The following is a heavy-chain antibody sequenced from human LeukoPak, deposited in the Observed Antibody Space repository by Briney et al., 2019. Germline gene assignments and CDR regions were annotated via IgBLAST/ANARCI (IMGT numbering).Heavy chain of an antibody. CDR1: GGSISSYY. D-gene: IGHD2-8*01. Sequence: SETLSLTCTVSGGSISSYYWSWIRQPPGKGLEWIGYIYYSGSTFYNPSLKSRVTISVDTSKNQFSLKLRSVTAADTAIYYCARASFNVVFGNWFDPWGQGTLVTVSS. CDR3: ARASFNVVFGNWFDP. CDR2: IYYSGST. V-gene: IGHV4-59*08. J-gene: IGHJ5*02.